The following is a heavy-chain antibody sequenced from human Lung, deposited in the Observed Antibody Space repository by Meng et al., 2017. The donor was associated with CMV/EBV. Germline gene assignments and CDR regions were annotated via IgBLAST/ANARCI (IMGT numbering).Heavy chain of an antibody. CDR2: ISPSIGST. J-gene: IGHJ4*02. Sequence: SRRDSAYTLTSHGLTWVRQAPGQGLEWMGWISPSIGSTNYAQKVEGRVTMTTDRSTTTAYLELRSLRYDDTAVYFCARGTGIFDYWGQGTLVTVSS. CDR3: ARGTGIFDY. CDR1: AYTLTSHG. V-gene: IGHV1-18*04. D-gene: IGHD7-27*01.